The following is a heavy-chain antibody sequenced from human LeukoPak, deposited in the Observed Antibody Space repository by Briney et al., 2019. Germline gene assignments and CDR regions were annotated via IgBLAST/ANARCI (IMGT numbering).Heavy chain of an antibody. V-gene: IGHV4-4*07. CDR1: GGSISSYY. CDR2: IYTSGST. CDR3: ARDGVLVTLDAFDI. J-gene: IGHJ3*02. Sequence: SETLSLTCTVSGGSISSYYWSWIRQPAGKGLEWIGRIYTSGSTNYNPSLKSQVTMSVDTSKNQFSLKLSSVTAADTAVYYCARDGVLVTLDAFDIWGQGTMVTVSS. D-gene: IGHD3-9*01.